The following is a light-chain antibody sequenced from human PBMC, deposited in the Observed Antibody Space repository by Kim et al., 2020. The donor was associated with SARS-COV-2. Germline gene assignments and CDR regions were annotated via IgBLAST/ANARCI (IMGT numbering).Light chain of an antibody. Sequence: GQRVTISCSGSSSNIESKYVYWYQQVPGTAPKVLIYRSNQRPSGVPDRFSGSKSGTSASLAISGLRSEDEADYYCAAWDDSLSGRVFGGGTQLTVL. CDR1: SSNIESKY. CDR2: RSN. J-gene: IGLJ3*02. CDR3: AAWDDSLSGRV. V-gene: IGLV1-47*01.